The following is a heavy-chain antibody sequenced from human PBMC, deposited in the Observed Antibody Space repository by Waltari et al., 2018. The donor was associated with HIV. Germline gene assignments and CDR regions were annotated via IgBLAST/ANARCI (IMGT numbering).Heavy chain of an antibody. CDR3: ARCETVVTPFINKYLGLDV. J-gene: IGHJ6*01. CDR2: ISATGTTI. CDR1: GFTFSDYS. V-gene: IGHV3-48*01. Sequence: EVQLVESGGKLVQPGGSLRLSCLDSGFTFSDYSINLVRQGPGKGLEWVAYISATGTTIFYANSVKGRFTVSRDNVENSLYLDMSSLRAEDTGDYYCARCETVVTPFINKYLGLDVWGPGTTVTVSS. D-gene: IGHD2-15*01.